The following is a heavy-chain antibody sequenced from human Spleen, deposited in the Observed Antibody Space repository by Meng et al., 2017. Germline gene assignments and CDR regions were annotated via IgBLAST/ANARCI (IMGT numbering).Heavy chain of an antibody. V-gene: IGHV4-31*01. CDR2: IYSSGST. Sequence: QGQPQESGPGLVTPSQTRSLTCTVSGGSISSGGYYWSWIRQHPGKGLEWIGYIYSSGSTYYNPSLKSLVTISVDTSKNQFSLKLSSVTAADTAVYYCARARDGGGWFDYWGQGTLVTVSS. D-gene: IGHD5-24*01. CDR3: ARARDGGGWFDY. J-gene: IGHJ4*02. CDR1: GGSISSGGYY.